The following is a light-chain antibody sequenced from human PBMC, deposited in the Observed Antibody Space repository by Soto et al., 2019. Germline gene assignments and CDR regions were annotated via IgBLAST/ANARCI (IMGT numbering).Light chain of an antibody. CDR2: AAS. CDR3: QQATSFPRT. J-gene: IGKJ1*01. Sequence: DIQMTQSPSFVSASLGDRVTISSRASQGITSWLAWYQQKPGKAPKLLIYAASTLQGGVPSRFSGSGSGTEFTLTISSLQPEDFATYYCQQATSFPRTFGQGTKVDIK. CDR1: QGITSW. V-gene: IGKV1-12*01.